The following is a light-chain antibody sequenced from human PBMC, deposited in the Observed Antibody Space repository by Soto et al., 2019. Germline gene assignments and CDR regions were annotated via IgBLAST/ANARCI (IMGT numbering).Light chain of an antibody. CDR1: QSVATN. Sequence: EIVMTQSPATLSVSPGERATLSCRASQSVATNLAWYQQKPGQPPRLLIYGASTRATGIPARFSGSGSGTEFTLTISSLQSEDFAVYYCQQYNNWSFGQGTRLEIK. V-gene: IGKV3-15*01. CDR2: GAS. J-gene: IGKJ5*01. CDR3: QQYNNWS.